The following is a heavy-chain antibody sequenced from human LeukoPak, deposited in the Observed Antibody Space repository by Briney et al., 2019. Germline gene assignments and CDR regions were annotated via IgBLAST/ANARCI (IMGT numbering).Heavy chain of an antibody. Sequence: GGSLRLSCAASGFTFSSYAMNWVRQAPGRGLEWVSGFSGSGGTTYYADSVKGRFTTSRDNSKNPLYLQMNSLRAEDTAVYYCANGNRCTSPNCLGYYYFYMDVWGKGTTVTVSS. CDR3: ANGNRCTSPNCLGYYYFYMDV. D-gene: IGHD2-8*01. CDR1: GFTFSSYA. V-gene: IGHV3-23*01. CDR2: FSGSGGTT. J-gene: IGHJ6*03.